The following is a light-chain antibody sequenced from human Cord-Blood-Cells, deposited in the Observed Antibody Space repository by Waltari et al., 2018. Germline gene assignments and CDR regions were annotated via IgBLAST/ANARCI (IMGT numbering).Light chain of an antibody. CDR2: DVS. CDR3: CSYAGSYTWV. J-gene: IGLJ3*02. V-gene: IGLV2-11*01. Sequence: QSALTQPRSVSGSPGQSVTISCTGTSSDVGGYNYVSWYQQHPAKAPKLMIYDVSKRPSGVPDRFSGAKAGNTASLTISGLQAEEEADYYCCSYAGSYTWVFGGGTKLTVL. CDR1: SSDVGGYNY.